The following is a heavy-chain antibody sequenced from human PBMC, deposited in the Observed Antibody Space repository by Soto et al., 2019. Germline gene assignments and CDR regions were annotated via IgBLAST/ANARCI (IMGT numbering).Heavy chain of an antibody. CDR1: GGTFSSYA. CDR2: IIPIFGTA. D-gene: IGHD4-4*01. CDR3: AREYYRAPHYYYYGMDV. V-gene: IGHV1-69*06. J-gene: IGHJ6*02. Sequence: QVQLVQSGAEVKKPGSSVKVSCKASGGTFSSYAISWVRQAPGQGLEWMGGIIPIFGTANYAQKFQGRVTITADKSTSTAYMELSILRSEDTAVYYCAREYYRAPHYYYYGMDVWGQGTTVTVSS.